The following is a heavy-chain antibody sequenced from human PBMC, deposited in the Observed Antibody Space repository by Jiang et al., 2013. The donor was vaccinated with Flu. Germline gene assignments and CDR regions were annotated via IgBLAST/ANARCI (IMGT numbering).Heavy chain of an antibody. CDR2: TYYRSKWYN. D-gene: IGHD3-22*01. CDR1: GDSVSSNXAA. J-gene: IGHJ1*01. Sequence: SGDSVSSNXAAWNWIRQSPSRGLEWLGRTYYRSKWYNDYAVSVKKSNNHSTQDTSKNQFSLQLNSVTPEDTAVYYCAREVGDYYDSSAIPGYFQHWGQGTLVTGLL. CDR3: AREVGDYYDSSAIPGYFQH. V-gene: IGHV6-1*01.